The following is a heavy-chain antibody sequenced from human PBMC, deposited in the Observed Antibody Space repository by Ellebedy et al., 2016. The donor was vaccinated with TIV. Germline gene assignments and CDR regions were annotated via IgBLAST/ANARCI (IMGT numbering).Heavy chain of an antibody. D-gene: IGHD4-23*01. CDR1: GLTSSSHA. J-gene: IGHJ3*01. V-gene: IGHV3-23*01. CDR3: AREPVGVGPAFDV. CDR2: ITESGGNT. Sequence: GESLKISCAASGLTSSSHAMSWVRQAPGKGLEWVSSITESGGNTYYADSVKGRFTISRDNSKDTLYLQMNSLRAEDTATYYCAREPVGVGPAFDVWGQGTMVTVSS.